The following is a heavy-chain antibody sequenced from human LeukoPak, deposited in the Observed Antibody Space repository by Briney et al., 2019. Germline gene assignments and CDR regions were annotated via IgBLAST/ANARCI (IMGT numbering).Heavy chain of an antibody. V-gene: IGHV4-34*09. J-gene: IGHJ2*01. Sequence: KASETLSLTCAVYGGSFSGYYWSWIRQPPGKGLEWIGEINHSGSTNYNPSLKSRVTISVDTSKNQFSLKLSSVTAADTAVYYCARAILTPSGYVWYFDLWGRGTLVTVSS. CDR3: ARAILTPSGYVWYFDL. CDR1: GGSFSGYY. D-gene: IGHD3-3*01. CDR2: INHSGST.